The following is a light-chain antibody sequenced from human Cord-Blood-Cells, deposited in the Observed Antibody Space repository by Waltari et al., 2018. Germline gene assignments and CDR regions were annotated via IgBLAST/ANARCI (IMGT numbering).Light chain of an antibody. J-gene: IGKJ1*01. CDR1: QSVLYSSNNKNY. Sequence: DIVMTQSPDSLAVSLGERATIHCKSSQSVLYSSNNKNYLAWYQQKPGQPPKLRIYWASTRESGVPDRFSGSGYGTDFTLTISSLQAEDVAVYYCQQYYSTPWTFGQGTKVEIK. CDR3: QQYYSTPWT. V-gene: IGKV4-1*01. CDR2: WAS.